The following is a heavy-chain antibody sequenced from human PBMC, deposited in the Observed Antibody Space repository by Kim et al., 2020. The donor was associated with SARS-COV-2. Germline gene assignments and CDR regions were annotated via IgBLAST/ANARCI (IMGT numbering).Heavy chain of an antibody. CDR2: IYYSGST. V-gene: IGHV4-39*01. CDR1: GGSISSSGYY. CDR3: ASGNYDFWSGYYPPFDY. J-gene: IGHJ4*02. D-gene: IGHD3-3*01. Sequence: SETLSLTCTVSGGSISSSGYYWGWIRQPPGKGLEWIGSIYYSGSTYYNPSLKSRVTISVDTSKNQFSLKLSSVTAADTAVYYCASGNYDFWSGYYPPFDYWGQGTLVTVSS.